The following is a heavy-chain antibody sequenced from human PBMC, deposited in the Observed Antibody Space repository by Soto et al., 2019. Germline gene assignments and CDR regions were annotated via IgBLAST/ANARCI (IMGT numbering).Heavy chain of an antibody. Sequence: GGSLRLSCAASGFTFSSYAMSWVRQAPGKGLEWVSAISGSGGSTYYADSVKGRFTISRDNSKNTLYLQMNSLRAEDTAVYYCAKNLGYCSGGSCGGLPAFDYWGQGTLVTVSS. CDR3: AKNLGYCSGGSCGGLPAFDY. D-gene: IGHD2-15*01. CDR1: GFTFSSYA. CDR2: ISGSGGST. V-gene: IGHV3-23*01. J-gene: IGHJ4*02.